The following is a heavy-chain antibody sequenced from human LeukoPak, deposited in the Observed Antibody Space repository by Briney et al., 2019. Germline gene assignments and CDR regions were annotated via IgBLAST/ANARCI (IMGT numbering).Heavy chain of an antibody. J-gene: IGHJ4*02. D-gene: IGHD3-10*01. V-gene: IGHV4-34*01. CDR2: INHSGST. CDR1: GGSFSGYY. Sequence: SETLSLTCAVYGGSFSGYYWSWIRQPPGKGLEWIGEINHSGSTNYNPSLKSRVTISVDTAKNQFSLKLTSVTAADTAVYYCARQTGSGLFTLPGGQGTLVTVSS. CDR3: ARQTGSGLFTLP.